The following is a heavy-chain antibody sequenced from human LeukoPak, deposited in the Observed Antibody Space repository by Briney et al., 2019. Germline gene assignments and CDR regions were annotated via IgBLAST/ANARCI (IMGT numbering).Heavy chain of an antibody. D-gene: IGHD3-16*01. Sequence: SETLSLTCSVSGGSVSSGNYYWTWIRQSPGKGLEWIGYIFYSGSTKYNPSLKSRVTISVDTSKNQFSLKLSSVTAADTAVYYCARGPQLWLIIDYWGQGTLVTVSS. V-gene: IGHV4-61*01. CDR3: ARGPQLWLIIDY. J-gene: IGHJ4*02. CDR1: GGSVSSGNYY. CDR2: IFYSGST.